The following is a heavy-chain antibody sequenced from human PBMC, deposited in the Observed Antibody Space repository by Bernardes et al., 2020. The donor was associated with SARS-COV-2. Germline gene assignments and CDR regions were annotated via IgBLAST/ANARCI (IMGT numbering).Heavy chain of an antibody. Sequence: SETLSLTCAVYGGSFSGYYWSWIRQPPGKGLEWIGEINHSGSTNYNPSLKSRVTISVDTSKNQFSLKLSSVTAADTAVYYCARADYDFWSGYRTVYYYYGMDVWGQGTTVTVSS. V-gene: IGHV4-34*01. CDR3: ARADYDFWSGYRTVYYYYGMDV. CDR1: GGSFSGYY. J-gene: IGHJ6*02. CDR2: INHSGST. D-gene: IGHD3-3*01.